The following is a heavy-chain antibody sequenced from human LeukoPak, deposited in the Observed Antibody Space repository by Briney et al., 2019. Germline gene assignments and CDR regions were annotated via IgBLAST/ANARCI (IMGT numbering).Heavy chain of an antibody. J-gene: IGHJ6*03. Sequence: SETLSLTCTVSGGSISSYYWSWIRQPSGKGLEWIGYIYYSGSTNYNPSLKSRVTISVDTSKNQFSLKLSSVTAADTAVYYCAREDYYYYMDVWGKGTTVTVSS. CDR3: AREDYYYYMDV. V-gene: IGHV4-59*01. CDR2: IYYSGST. CDR1: GGSISSYY.